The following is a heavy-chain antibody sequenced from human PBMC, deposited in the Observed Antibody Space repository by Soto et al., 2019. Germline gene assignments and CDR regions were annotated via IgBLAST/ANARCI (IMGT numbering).Heavy chain of an antibody. CDR2: IRSKAYGGTP. J-gene: IGHJ6*02. CDR3: ARSLLNGMDV. V-gene: IGHV3-49*04. CDR1: VFTFVDYA. Sequence: PGWSLRLSCTTSVFTFVDYAVKWVRQAPGKGLEWVGFIRSKAYGGTPEYAASVKGRFTISRDDSKFIAYLQMNSLKTEDTAVFYCARSLLNGMDVWGQGTTVTVSS. D-gene: IGHD2-15*01.